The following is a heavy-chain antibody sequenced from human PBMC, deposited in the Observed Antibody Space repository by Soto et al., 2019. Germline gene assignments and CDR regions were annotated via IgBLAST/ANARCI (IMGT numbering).Heavy chain of an antibody. J-gene: IGHJ4*02. Sequence: GESLKISCKGSGYSFTSYWIGWVRQMPGKGLEWMGIIYPGDSDTRYGPSFQGQVTISADKSISTAYLQWSSLKASDTAMYYCAGFEGVLYSGYTFDFWGQGTPVTVSS. CDR2: IYPGDSDT. V-gene: IGHV5-51*01. D-gene: IGHD5-12*01. CDR1: GYSFTSYW. CDR3: AGFEGVLYSGYTFDF.